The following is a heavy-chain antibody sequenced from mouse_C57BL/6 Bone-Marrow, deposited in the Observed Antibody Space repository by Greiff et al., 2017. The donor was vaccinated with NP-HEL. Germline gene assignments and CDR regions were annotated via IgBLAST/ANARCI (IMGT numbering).Heavy chain of an antibody. CDR3: ARDAQLRPFAY. D-gene: IGHD3-2*02. CDR1: GFTFSDFY. CDR2: SRNKANDYTP. J-gene: IGHJ3*01. V-gene: IGHV7-1*01. Sequence: EVMLVESGGGLVQSGRSLRLSCATSGFTFSDFYMEWVRQAPGKGLEWIAASRNKANDYTPEYSASVKGRFIVSRDTSQSILYLQMNALRAEDTAIYYCARDAQLRPFAYWGQGTLVTVSA.